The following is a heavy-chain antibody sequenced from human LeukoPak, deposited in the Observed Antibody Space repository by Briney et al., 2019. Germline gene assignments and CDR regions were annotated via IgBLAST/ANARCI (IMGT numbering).Heavy chain of an antibody. V-gene: IGHV3-49*04. D-gene: IGHD3-3*01. Sequence: GGSLRLSCTASGFTFGDYAMSWVRQAPGKGLEWVGFIRSKLYGGATEYAASVKGRFTISRDDSKSIAYLQMNSLKTEDTAVYYCTRFTIFGVVDVFDIWGQGTMVTVSS. CDR1: GFTFGDYA. CDR3: TRFTIFGVVDVFDI. CDR2: IRSKLYGGAT. J-gene: IGHJ3*02.